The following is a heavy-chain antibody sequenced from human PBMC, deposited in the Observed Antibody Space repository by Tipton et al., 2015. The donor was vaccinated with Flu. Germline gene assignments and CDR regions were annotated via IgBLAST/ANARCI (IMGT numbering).Heavy chain of an antibody. CDR3: ARQRSVGATSGLDY. CDR1: GYSISSGYY. Sequence: TLSLTCAVSGYSISSGYYWGWIRQPPGKGLEWIGSIYHSGSTYYNPSLKSRVTISVDTSKNQFSLKLSSVTAADTAVYYCARQRSVGATSGLDYWGQGTLVTVSS. J-gene: IGHJ4*02. V-gene: IGHV4-38-2*01. D-gene: IGHD1-26*01. CDR2: IYHSGST.